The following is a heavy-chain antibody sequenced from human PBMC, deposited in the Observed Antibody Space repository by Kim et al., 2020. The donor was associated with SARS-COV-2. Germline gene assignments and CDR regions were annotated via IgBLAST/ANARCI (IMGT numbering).Heavy chain of an antibody. J-gene: IGHJ4*02. CDR3: ARRPTMVRGVISYYFDY. D-gene: IGHD3-10*01. Sequence: SETLSLTCTVSGGSISSSSYYWGWIRQPPGKGLEWIGSIYYSGSTYYNPSLKSRVTISVDTSKNQFSLKLSSVTAADTAVYYCARRPTMVRGVISYYFDYWGQGTLVTVSS. V-gene: IGHV4-39*01. CDR2: IYYSGST. CDR1: GGSISSSSYY.